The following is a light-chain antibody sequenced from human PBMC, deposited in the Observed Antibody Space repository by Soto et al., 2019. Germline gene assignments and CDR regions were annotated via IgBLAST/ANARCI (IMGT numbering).Light chain of an antibody. J-gene: IGLJ1*01. CDR2: EVS. CDR1: SSDVGGYNY. V-gene: IGLV2-8*01. Sequence: QSVLTQPPSASGSPGQSVTISCTGTSSDVGGYNYVSWYQQHPGKAPKLMIYEVSKRPSGVPDRFSGSKSGNTASLTVSGLQAEDEADYYCSSYAGSNNYVFGTGTSLTVL. CDR3: SSYAGSNNYV.